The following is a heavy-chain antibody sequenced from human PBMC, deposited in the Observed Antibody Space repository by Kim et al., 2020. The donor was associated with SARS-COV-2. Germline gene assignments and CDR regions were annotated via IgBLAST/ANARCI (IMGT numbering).Heavy chain of an antibody. CDR3: ARDLYLGSGSYYPLGDGMDV. Sequence: RFTIARDNAKNSLYLQMNSLRAEDTAVYYCARDLYLGSGSYYPLGDGMDVWGQGTTVTVSS. V-gene: IGHV3-11*05. D-gene: IGHD3-10*01. J-gene: IGHJ6*02.